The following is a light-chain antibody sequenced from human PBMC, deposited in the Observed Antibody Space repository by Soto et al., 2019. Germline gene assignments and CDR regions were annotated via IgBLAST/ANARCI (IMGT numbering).Light chain of an antibody. CDR2: DAS. CDR3: QQRSNWPPIT. CDR1: QSVSSY. V-gene: IGKV3-11*01. J-gene: IGKJ5*01. Sequence: EIVLTDSPATLSLSPWEIATLSCRASQSVSSYLAWYQQKPGQAPRLLIYDASNRAAGIPARFSGSGSGTDFTLTISSLEPEDFAVYYCQQRSNWPPITFGQATRLEIK.